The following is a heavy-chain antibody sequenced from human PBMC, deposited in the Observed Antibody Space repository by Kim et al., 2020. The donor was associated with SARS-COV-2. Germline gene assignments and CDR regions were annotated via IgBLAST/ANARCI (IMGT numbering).Heavy chain of an antibody. CDR3: ARVLSRVGPLGVYYYYGMDV. D-gene: IGHD2-8*01. Sequence: GASVKVSCKASGYTFTSYDINWVRQATGQGLEWMGWMNPNSGNTGYAQKFQGRVTMTRNTSISTAYMELSSLRSEDTAVYYCARVLSRVGPLGVYYYYGMDVWGQGTTVTVSS. CDR1: GYTFTSYD. V-gene: IGHV1-8*01. J-gene: IGHJ6*02. CDR2: MNPNSGNT.